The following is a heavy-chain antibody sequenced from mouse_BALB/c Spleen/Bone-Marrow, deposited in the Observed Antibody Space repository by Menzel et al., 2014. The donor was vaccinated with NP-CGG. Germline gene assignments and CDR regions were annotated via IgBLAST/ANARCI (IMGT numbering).Heavy chain of an antibody. V-gene: IGHV7-3*02. J-gene: IGHJ2*01. CDR3: ARDKGRVFFDY. Sequence: EVKLMESGGGLVQPGGSLRLSCATSGFTFTDYYMNWVRQPPGKALEWLGFIRNKANGYTTEYSASVKSRFTIPRDNSQNILYLQMNTLRVDDSATYYCARDKGRVFFDYWGQGTTLTVSS. CDR2: IRNKANGYTT. CDR1: GFTFTDYY.